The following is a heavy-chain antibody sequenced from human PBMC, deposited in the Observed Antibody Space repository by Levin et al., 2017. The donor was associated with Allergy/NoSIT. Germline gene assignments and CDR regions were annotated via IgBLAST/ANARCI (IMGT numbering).Heavy chain of an antibody. D-gene: IGHD3-10*01. CDR2: IIPILGIA. V-gene: IGHV1-69*04. J-gene: IGHJ5*02. Sequence: SVKVSCKASGGTFSSYAISWVRQAPGQGLEWMGRIIPILGIANYAQKFQGRVTITADKSTSTAYMELSSLRSEDTAVYYCARELNYYGSGSYSAWFDPWGQGTLVTVSS. CDR1: GGTFSSYA. CDR3: ARELNYYGSGSYSAWFDP.